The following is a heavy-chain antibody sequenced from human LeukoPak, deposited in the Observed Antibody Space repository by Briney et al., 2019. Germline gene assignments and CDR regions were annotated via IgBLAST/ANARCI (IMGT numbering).Heavy chain of an antibody. Sequence: ASVKVSCKASGYTFTSYAMHWVRQAPGQRLEWMGWINAGNGNTKYSQKFQGRVTITRDTSASTAYMELSSLRSEDTAVYYCERVPGSGSYYLFDYWGQGTLVTVSS. CDR1: GYTFTSYA. V-gene: IGHV1-3*01. CDR2: INAGNGNT. CDR3: ERVPGSGSYYLFDY. J-gene: IGHJ4*02. D-gene: IGHD1-26*01.